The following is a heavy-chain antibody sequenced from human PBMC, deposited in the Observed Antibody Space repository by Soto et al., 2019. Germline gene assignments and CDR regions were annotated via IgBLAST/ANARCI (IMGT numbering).Heavy chain of an antibody. CDR2: ISSSSSYI. V-gene: IGHV3-21*06. D-gene: IGHD3-10*01. CDR3: ARDIGEMSAV. Sequence: GGSLRLSCTGSGFTFSRSSMTWVRQGPGKGLEWVSSISSSSSYIYFADSLNGRFTISRDNAKNSLYLQMNSLRAEDTAVYYCARDIGEMSAVWGQGTQVTVSS. CDR1: GFTFSRSS. J-gene: IGHJ4*02.